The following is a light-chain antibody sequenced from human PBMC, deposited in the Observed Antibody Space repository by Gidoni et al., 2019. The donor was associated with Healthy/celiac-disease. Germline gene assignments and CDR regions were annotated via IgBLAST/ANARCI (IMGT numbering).Light chain of an antibody. CDR3: SSYTSSSTWV. J-gene: IGLJ3*02. Sequence: QSSLTQPAPVSGSPGQPITISCTGTSSGVVCYNYVSWYQQHPGKATNLLIYDVSNRPSGVSNRFSGSKSGNTASLTISGLQAEDEADYYCSSYTSSSTWVFGGGTKLTVL. CDR1: SSGVVCYNY. V-gene: IGLV2-14*01. CDR2: DVS.